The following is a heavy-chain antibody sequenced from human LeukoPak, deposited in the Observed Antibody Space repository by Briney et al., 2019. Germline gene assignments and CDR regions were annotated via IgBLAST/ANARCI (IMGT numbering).Heavy chain of an antibody. D-gene: IGHD3-22*01. J-gene: IGHJ4*02. V-gene: IGHV3-66*01. Sequence: GGSLRLSCAASGFTVSSNYMSWVRQAAGRGLEGVSVIYSGGSTYYADSVTGRFTISRDNSKNTLHLPLNRRRAEDTAAYYCARSNYYDSSGYYNFDYWGQGTLVTVSS. CDR1: GFTVSSNY. CDR2: IYSGGST. CDR3: ARSNYYDSSGYYNFDY.